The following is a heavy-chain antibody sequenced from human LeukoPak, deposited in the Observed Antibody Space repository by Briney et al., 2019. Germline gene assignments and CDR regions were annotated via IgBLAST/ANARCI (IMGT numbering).Heavy chain of an antibody. CDR1: GGSISSYY. V-gene: IGHV4-59*08. D-gene: IGHD3-10*01. CDR3: ARLTMVRGVIHYFDY. J-gene: IGHJ4*02. CDR2: IYYSGST. Sequence: SETLSLTCTVSGGSISSYYWSWIRQPPGKGLEWLGYIYYSGSTNYNPSLKSRVTISVDTSKNQFSLKLSSVTAADTAVYYCARLTMVRGVIHYFDYWGQGTLVTVSS.